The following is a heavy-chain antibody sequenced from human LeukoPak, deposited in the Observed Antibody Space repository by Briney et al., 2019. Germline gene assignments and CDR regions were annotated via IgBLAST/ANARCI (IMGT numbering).Heavy chain of an antibody. V-gene: IGHV3-23*01. J-gene: IGHJ4*02. CDR3: AKDLQLYYYGSGSYPEVDY. CDR2: ISGSGGST. D-gene: IGHD3-10*01. CDR1: GFTFSSYS. Sequence: PGGSLRLSCAASGFTFSSYSMNWVRQAPGKGLEWVSAISGSGGSTYYADSVKGRFTISRDDSKNTLYLQMNSLRAEDTAVYYCAKDLQLYYYGSGSYPEVDYWGQGTLVTVSS.